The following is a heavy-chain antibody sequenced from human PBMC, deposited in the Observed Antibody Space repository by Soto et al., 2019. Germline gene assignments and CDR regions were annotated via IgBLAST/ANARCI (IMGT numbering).Heavy chain of an antibody. Sequence: SETLSLTCTVSGGSISSYYWSWIRQPPGKGLEWIGYIYYSGSTNYNPSLKSRVTISVDTSKNQFSLKLSSVTAADTAVYYCARPREQYSSSSHHYYYYMDVWGKGTTVTVSS. CDR2: IYYSGST. CDR3: ARPREQYSSSSHHYYYYMDV. D-gene: IGHD6-6*01. J-gene: IGHJ6*03. CDR1: GGSISSYY. V-gene: IGHV4-59*08.